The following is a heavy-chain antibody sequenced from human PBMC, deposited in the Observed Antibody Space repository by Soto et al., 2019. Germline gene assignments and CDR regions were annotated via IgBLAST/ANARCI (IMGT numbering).Heavy chain of an antibody. V-gene: IGHV4-59*01. D-gene: IGHD6-13*01. CDR1: GGSINSYY. J-gene: IGHJ5*02. CDR2: IYYSGST. Sequence: SETLSLTCTVSGGSINSYYWSWIRQPPGKGLEWIGYIYYSGSTNYNPSLKSRVTISVDTSKNQFSLKLSSVTAADTAVYYCARAIPPSAAAGTGNWFDPWGQGTLVTVSS. CDR3: ARAIPPSAAAGTGNWFDP.